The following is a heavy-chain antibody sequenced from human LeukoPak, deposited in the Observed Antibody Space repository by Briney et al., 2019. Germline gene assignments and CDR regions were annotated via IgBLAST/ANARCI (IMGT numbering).Heavy chain of an antibody. J-gene: IGHJ6*02. D-gene: IGHD4-11*01. V-gene: IGHV3-33*01. CDR3: ARGLQPPVLYGMDV. CDR2: IWYDGSKK. CDR1: GFMFGNYG. Sequence: GGSLRLSCAASGFMFGNYGMHWVRQAPGQGLEWVALIWYDGSKKYYADSVKGRFTVSRDNSENTPYLQMNSLRADDTAVYYCARGLQPPVLYGMDVWGQGSTVGVSS.